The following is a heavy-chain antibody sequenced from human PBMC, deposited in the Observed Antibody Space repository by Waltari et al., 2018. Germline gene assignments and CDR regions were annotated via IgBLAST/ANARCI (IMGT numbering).Heavy chain of an antibody. Sequence: VQLVESGGGLVQPGGSLRLSCAASGFTFSDYSMRWIRQAPGKGLEWVSYISSSGSTRDYADSVKGRFTISRDNAKNSLYLQMNSLRAEDTAVYYCARDFSSTPFDYWGQGTLVTVSS. CDR1: GFTFSDYS. CDR2: ISSSGSTR. CDR3: ARDFSSTPFDY. V-gene: IGHV3-11*04. J-gene: IGHJ4*02. D-gene: IGHD2-2*01.